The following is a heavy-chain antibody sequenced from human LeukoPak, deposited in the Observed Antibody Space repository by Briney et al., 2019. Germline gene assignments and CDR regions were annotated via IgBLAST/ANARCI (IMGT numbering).Heavy chain of an antibody. CDR2: IYYSGST. V-gene: IGHV4-31*03. Sequence: SETMSLTCTVSGGSISSGDYYWSWVRQHPGKGLEWIGYIYYSGSTYYNPSHRSRVTISVNTSKNQFSLRLSSVTAADTAVYYCSRVGAINNWFDPWGQGTMVTDSS. CDR1: GGSISSGDYY. CDR3: SRVGAINNWFDP. J-gene: IGHJ5*02.